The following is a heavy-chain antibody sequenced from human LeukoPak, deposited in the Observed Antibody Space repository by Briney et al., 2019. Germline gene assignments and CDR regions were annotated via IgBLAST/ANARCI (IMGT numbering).Heavy chain of an antibody. D-gene: IGHD4-17*01. CDR2: SNPSGGST. J-gene: IGHJ4*02. V-gene: IGHV1-46*01. Sequence: ASVKVSCKAAGYTFTSYYIHWVRQAPGQVLEWMGISNPSGGSTRYAQKFQGRVTMTSDTSTSAVYMDLSSLRSEDAAGYYCTREAGYGDFDYWGQGTLVTVSS. CDR1: GYTFTSYY. CDR3: TREAGYGDFDY.